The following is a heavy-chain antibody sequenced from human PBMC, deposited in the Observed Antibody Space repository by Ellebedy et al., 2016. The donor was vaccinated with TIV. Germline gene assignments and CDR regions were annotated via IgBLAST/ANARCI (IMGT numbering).Heavy chain of an antibody. V-gene: IGHV3-30-3*01. Sequence: GESLKISCAASGFTFSSYAMHWVRQAPGKGLEWVAVISYDGSNKYYADSVKGRFTISRDNSKNTLYLQMNSLRAEDTAVYYCAREGASITMIVVALRGAFDIWGQGTMVTVSS. J-gene: IGHJ3*02. CDR1: GFTFSSYA. CDR3: AREGASITMIVVALRGAFDI. D-gene: IGHD3-22*01. CDR2: ISYDGSNK.